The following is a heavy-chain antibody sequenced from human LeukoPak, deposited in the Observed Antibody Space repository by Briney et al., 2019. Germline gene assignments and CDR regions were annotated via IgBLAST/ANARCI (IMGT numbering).Heavy chain of an antibody. CDR1: GASISSYY. J-gene: IGHJ4*02. D-gene: IGHD5-18*01. Sequence: PSETLSLTCTVSGASISSYYWSWIRQPPGKGLEWMGYISDSGGTNYNPSLKSRVTISIDTSKKQFSLKVRSVSAADTAVYYCASASLSYRDTAMVANWGQGTLVTVSS. V-gene: IGHV4-59*01. CDR3: ASASLSYRDTAMVAN. CDR2: ISDSGGT.